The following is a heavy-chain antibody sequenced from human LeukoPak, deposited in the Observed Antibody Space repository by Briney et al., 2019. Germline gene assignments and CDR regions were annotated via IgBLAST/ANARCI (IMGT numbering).Heavy chain of an antibody. J-gene: IGHJ6*02. CDR1: GGSISSSSYY. V-gene: IGHV4-39*07. D-gene: IGHD3-10*01. CDR3: ARTRITMVRGVYYYYYGMDV. CDR2: IYYSGST. Sequence: SETLSLTCTVSGGSISSSSYYWGWIRQPPGKGLEWIGSIYYSGSTYYNPSLKSRVTISVDTSKNQFSLKLSSVTAADTAVYYCARTRITMVRGVYYYYYGMDVWGQGTTVTVSS.